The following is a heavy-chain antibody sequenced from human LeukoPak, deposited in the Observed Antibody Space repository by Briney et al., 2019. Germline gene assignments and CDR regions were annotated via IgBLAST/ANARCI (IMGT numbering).Heavy chain of an antibody. CDR2: ISWNSGSI. CDR3: AKEDRIGYSSSWYPNYGMDV. CDR1: GFTFDDYA. Sequence: GGSLRLSCAASGFTFDDYAMHWVRQAPGKGLEWVSGISWNSGSIGYADSVKSRFTISRGNAKNSLYLQMNSLRAEDAALYYCAKEDRIGYSSSWYPNYGMDVWGQGTTVTVSS. D-gene: IGHD6-13*01. J-gene: IGHJ6*02. V-gene: IGHV3-9*01.